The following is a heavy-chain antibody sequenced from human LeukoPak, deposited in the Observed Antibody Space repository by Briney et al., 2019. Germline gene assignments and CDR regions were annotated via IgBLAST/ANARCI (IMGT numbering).Heavy chain of an antibody. J-gene: IGHJ3*02. CDR2: IIPIFGTA. D-gene: IGHD3-22*01. CDR3: ARDYDSSGYHAFDI. V-gene: IGHV1-69*05. Sequence: ASAKVSCKASGGTFSSYAISWVRQAPGQGLEWMGGIIPIFGTANYAQKFQGRVTITTDESTSTAYMELSSLRSEDTAVYYCARDYDSSGYHAFDIWGQGTMVTVSS. CDR1: GGTFSSYA.